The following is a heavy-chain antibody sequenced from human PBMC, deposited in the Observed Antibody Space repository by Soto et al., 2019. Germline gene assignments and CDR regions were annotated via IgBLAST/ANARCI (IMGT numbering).Heavy chain of an antibody. Sequence: QEQLVQSGTEVKKPGASVTVSCKSSGYTFTDFYLHWLRQAPGQGLEWVGWINPKTGDTKSSQKFQGRVTMSRDTSVSTAYIDLTSLTSDDKAMYYCATGTNGTTGWYHPWGQGTRVTVSS. CDR3: ATGTNGTTGWYHP. CDR2: INPKTGDT. CDR1: GYTFTDFY. D-gene: IGHD1-1*01. V-gene: IGHV1-2*02. J-gene: IGHJ5*02.